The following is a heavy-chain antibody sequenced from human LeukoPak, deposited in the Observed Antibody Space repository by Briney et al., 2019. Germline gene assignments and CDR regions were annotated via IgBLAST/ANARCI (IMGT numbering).Heavy chain of an antibody. J-gene: IGHJ4*02. CDR2: TYYSYKWYN. Sequence: SQTLTLSCVISGDSFSSNSATWNWHTQSPSRDLEWLGRTYYSYKWYNDYAVSVKSRITINPDTSKNQFSLQLNSVTPEDTALYFCVRELSMNGFDYWGQGTLVTVSS. CDR3: VRELSMNGFDY. V-gene: IGHV6-1*01. D-gene: IGHD2/OR15-2a*01. CDR1: GDSFSSNSAT.